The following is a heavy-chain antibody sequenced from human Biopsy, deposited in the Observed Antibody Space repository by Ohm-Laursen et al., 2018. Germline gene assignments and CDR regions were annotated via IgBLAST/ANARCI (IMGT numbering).Heavy chain of an antibody. CDR1: GFSVSSYD. CDR3: TRDSSRRAREGGMDV. D-gene: IGHD6-6*01. J-gene: IGHJ6*02. V-gene: IGHV3-21*01. CDR2: ISETSSHT. Sequence: SLRLSCAASGFSVSSYDMNWVRQAPGKGLEWISYISETSSHTYDADSVRGRITVARDIAKNSLYLQLNSLRVEDTAVYYCTRDSSRRAREGGMDVWGQGTTVTVSS.